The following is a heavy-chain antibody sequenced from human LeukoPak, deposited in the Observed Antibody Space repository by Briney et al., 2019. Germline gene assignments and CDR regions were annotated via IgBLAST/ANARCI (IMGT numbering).Heavy chain of an antibody. CDR1: GFTFSSSA. CDR3: AKSSYYDASGYYREYYFDY. V-gene: IGHV3-23*01. J-gene: IGHJ4*02. CDR2: ISGSGGST. Sequence: GGSLRLSCAASGFTFSSSAMSWVRQVPGKGLEWVSSISGSGGSTHYADSVKGRFTISRDKTKNTLYLQMNSLRAEDTAVYYCAKSSYYDASGYYREYYFDYWGQGTLATVSS. D-gene: IGHD3-22*01.